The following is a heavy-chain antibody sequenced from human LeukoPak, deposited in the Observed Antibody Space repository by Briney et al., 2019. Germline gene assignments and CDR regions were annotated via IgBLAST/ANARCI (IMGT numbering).Heavy chain of an antibody. CDR2: INHSGST. J-gene: IGHJ4*02. Sequence: PSGTLSLTCAVYGGSFSGYYWSWIRQAPGKGLGWIGEINHSGSTNYNPSLKSRVTISVDTSKNQFSLKLSSVTAADTAVYYCARGSRDSSSWYDYWGQGTLVTVSS. V-gene: IGHV4-34*01. D-gene: IGHD6-13*01. CDR3: ARGSRDSSSWYDY. CDR1: GGSFSGYY.